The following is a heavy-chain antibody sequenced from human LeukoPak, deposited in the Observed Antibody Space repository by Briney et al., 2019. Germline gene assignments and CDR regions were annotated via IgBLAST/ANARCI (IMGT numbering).Heavy chain of an antibody. CDR3: ARDRGSGSYGIFDY. CDR1: GFTFSSYS. J-gene: IGHJ4*02. Sequence: PGGSLRLSCAASGFTFSSYSMNWVRQAPGKGLEWVSSISSSSGYIYYADSVKGRFTISRDNAKNSLYLQMNSLRAEDTAVYYCARDRGSGSYGIFDYWGQGTLVTVSS. D-gene: IGHD3-10*01. V-gene: IGHV3-21*01. CDR2: ISSSSGYI.